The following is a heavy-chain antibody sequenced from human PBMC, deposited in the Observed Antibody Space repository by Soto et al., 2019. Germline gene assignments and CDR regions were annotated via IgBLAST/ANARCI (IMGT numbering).Heavy chain of an antibody. Sequence: ASVKFSCKASGYTFTSYYMHWVRQAPGQGLEWMGIINPSGGSTSYAQKFQGRVTMTRDTSTSTVYMELSSLRSEDTAVYYCARDRGDSSGYYYHNWFEPWGKGTLVTVS. J-gene: IGHJ5*02. CDR2: INPSGGST. CDR1: GYTFTSYY. V-gene: IGHV1-46*01. D-gene: IGHD3-22*01. CDR3: ARDRGDSSGYYYHNWFEP.